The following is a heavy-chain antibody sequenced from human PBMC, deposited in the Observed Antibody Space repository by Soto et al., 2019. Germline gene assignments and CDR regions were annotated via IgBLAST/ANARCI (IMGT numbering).Heavy chain of an antibody. CDR2: INSSGGST. Sequence: ASVKVSCKASGYSFISHYMHWVRQAPGQGLEWMGIINSSGGSTSYAQKFQGRVTMTRDTSMSTVYMELSSLRSEDSAVYYCARDKVSGYGSFDYWGQGTPVTVSS. CDR3: ARDKVSGYGSFDY. CDR1: GYSFISHY. D-gene: IGHD5-12*01. V-gene: IGHV1-46*03. J-gene: IGHJ4*02.